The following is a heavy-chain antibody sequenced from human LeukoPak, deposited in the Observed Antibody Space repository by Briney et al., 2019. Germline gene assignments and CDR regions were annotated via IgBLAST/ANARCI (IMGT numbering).Heavy chain of an antibody. CDR1: GGSFSGYY. J-gene: IGHJ4*02. V-gene: IGHV4-34*01. D-gene: IGHD3-10*01. Sequence: PSETLSLTCAVYGGSFSGYYWSWIRQPPGKGLEWIGEINHSGSTNYNPSLKGRVTISVDTSKNQFSLKLSSVTAADTAVYYCARGRVVRGIDYWGQGTLVTVSS. CDR2: INHSGST. CDR3: ARGRVVRGIDY.